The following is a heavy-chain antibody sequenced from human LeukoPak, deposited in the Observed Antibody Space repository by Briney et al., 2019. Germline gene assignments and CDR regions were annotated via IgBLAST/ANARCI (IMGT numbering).Heavy chain of an antibody. CDR1: GFTFSSYA. CDR2: ISYDGSNK. CDR3: ASLPPVGYCSGGSCYSDYYYYGMDV. V-gene: IGHV3-30-3*01. D-gene: IGHD2-15*01. J-gene: IGHJ6*02. Sequence: GGSLRLSCAASGFTFSSYAMHWVRQAPGKGLEWVAVISYDGSNKYYADSVKGRFTISRDNSKNTLYLQMNSLRAEDTAVYYCASLPPVGYCSGGSCYSDYYYYGMDVWGQGTTVTVSS.